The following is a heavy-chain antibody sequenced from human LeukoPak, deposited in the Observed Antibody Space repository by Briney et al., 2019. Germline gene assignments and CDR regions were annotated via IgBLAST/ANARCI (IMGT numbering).Heavy chain of an antibody. D-gene: IGHD1-7*01. V-gene: IGHV3-23*01. CDR3: AKDHHNWNYHWFDP. CDR2: ISGSGGST. Sequence: PGGSLRLSCAASGFTFSSYAMSWVRQAPGKGLEWVSAISGSGGSTYYADSVKGRFTISRDNSKNTLYLQMSSLRAEDTAVYYCAKDHHNWNYHWFDPWGQGTLVTVSS. CDR1: GFTFSSYA. J-gene: IGHJ5*02.